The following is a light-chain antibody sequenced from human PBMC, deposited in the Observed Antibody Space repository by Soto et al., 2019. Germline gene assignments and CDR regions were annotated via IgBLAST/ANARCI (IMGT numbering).Light chain of an antibody. CDR2: EGS. CDR1: SSDVGSYNL. Sequence: QSVLTQPASVSGSPGQSITISCTGTSSDVGSYNLVSWYQQHPGKAPKLMIYEGSKRPSGVSNRFSGSKSGNTASLTISGLQAEDWADYYCCSYAGSVVFGGGTKLTVL. CDR3: CSYAGSVV. V-gene: IGLV2-23*01. J-gene: IGLJ2*01.